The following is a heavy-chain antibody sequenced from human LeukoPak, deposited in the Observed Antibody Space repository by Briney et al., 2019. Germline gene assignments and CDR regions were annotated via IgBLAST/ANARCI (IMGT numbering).Heavy chain of an antibody. D-gene: IGHD3-3*01. CDR1: GGSIIGYY. CDR3: ARSRVWSDYWGYFDY. J-gene: IGHJ4*02. Sequence: SETLSLTCTVSGGSIIGYYWNWIRQPPGKGLDWIGYIYHSGSTNYNPSLKSRVTISVDTSKAQISLKLRAVTAADTAVYYCARSRVWSDYWGYFDYWGQGTLVTVSS. CDR2: IYHSGST. V-gene: IGHV4-59*01.